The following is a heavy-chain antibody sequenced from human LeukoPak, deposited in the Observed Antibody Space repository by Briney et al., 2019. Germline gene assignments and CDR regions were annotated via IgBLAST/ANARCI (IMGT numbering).Heavy chain of an antibody. J-gene: IGHJ6*02. D-gene: IGHD2-21*01. V-gene: IGHV4-4*07. CDR1: GGSISSYY. CDR3: ARDGANQVVNAISRSYGMDV. Sequence: SETLSLTCTVSGGSISSYYWSWIRQPAGKGLEWIGRIYTSGSTNYNPSLKSRVTMSVDTSKNQFSLKLSSVTAADTAVYYCARDGANQVVNAISRSYGMDVWGQGTTVTVSS. CDR2: IYTSGST.